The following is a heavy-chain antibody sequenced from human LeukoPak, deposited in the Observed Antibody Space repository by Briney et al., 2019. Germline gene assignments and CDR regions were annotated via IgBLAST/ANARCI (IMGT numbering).Heavy chain of an antibody. V-gene: IGHV4-34*01. CDR1: GGSFSGYY. Sequence: PSEPLSLTCAVDGGSFSGYYRNWIRQAPGKGLEWIGEINHSGSTRYNPSLKSRVTMSVDTSKNQFSLKLSSVTAADTAVYYCARGVVYCSSTSCYPSKNYYYYYYMDVWGKGTTVTISS. J-gene: IGHJ6*03. D-gene: IGHD2-2*01. CDR3: ARGVVYCSSTSCYPSKNYYYYYYMDV. CDR2: INHSGST.